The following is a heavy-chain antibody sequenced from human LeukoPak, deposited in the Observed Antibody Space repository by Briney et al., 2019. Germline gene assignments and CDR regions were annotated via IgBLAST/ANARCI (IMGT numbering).Heavy chain of an antibody. D-gene: IGHD3-22*01. V-gene: IGHV3-23*01. CDR3: AKELRGSYYDSSGNLDY. Sequence: GGSLRLSCAASGFTFNTYAMSWVRQAPGKGLEWVSAVGGSGNLIYYADSVKGRFTISRDNSKSTLYLQMNSLRAEDTAVYYCAKELRGSYYDSSGNLDYWGQGTLVTVSS. J-gene: IGHJ4*02. CDR1: GFTFNTYA. CDR2: VGGSGNLI.